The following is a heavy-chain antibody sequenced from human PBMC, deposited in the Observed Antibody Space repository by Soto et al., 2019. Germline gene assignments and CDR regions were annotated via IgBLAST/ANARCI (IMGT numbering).Heavy chain of an antibody. V-gene: IGHV4-4*07. CDR3: ARDETALGFDY. J-gene: IGHJ4*02. CDR1: VGSITNYY. CDR2: IYTSGST. D-gene: IGHD2-21*02. Sequence: ETLSLTCTVSVGSITNYYWSWIRQPAGKGLEWIGRIYTSGSTNYNPSLKSRVTMSVDTSKNQFSLKLSSVTAADTAVYYCARDETALGFDYWGQGTLVTVSS.